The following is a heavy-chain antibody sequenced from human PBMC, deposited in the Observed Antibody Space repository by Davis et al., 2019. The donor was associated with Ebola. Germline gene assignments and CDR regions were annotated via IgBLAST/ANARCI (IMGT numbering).Heavy chain of an antibody. D-gene: IGHD1-1*01. CDR1: GGTFSSYT. CDR2: INPSGGST. J-gene: IGHJ4*02. Sequence: ASVKVSCKASGGTFSSYTISWVRQAPGQGLEWMGIINPSGGSTSYAQKFQGRVTMTRDTSTSTAYMEVGSLRSDDTAVYYCARAQFPTTSDHWGQGTLVTVSS. CDR3: ARAQFPTTSDH. V-gene: IGHV1-46*01.